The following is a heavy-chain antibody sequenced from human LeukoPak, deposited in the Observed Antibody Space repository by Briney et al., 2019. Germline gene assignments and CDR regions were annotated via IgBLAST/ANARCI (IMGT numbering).Heavy chain of an antibody. CDR2: INSTGRVI. V-gene: IGHV3-48*04. CDR1: GFTFSTYS. Sequence: GGSLRLSCAASGFTFSTYSMNWVRQAPGKGLEWVSYINSTGRVIYYPDSVKGRFTISRDNAKNSLYLQMNSLRAEDTAVYYCAKDRWKSGSYWDYWGQGTLVTVSS. CDR3: AKDRWKSGSYWDY. D-gene: IGHD1-26*01. J-gene: IGHJ4*02.